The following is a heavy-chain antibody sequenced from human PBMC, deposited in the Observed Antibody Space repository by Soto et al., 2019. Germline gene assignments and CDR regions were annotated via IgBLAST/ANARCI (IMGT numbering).Heavy chain of an antibody. CDR2: IKQDGSEE. CDR1: GFTFSSYW. J-gene: IGHJ6*02. V-gene: IGHV3-7*01. CDR3: ARIAASGRGWDV. Sequence: EVQLGESGGGLVQPGGSLRLSCVDSGFTFSSYWMSWVRQAPVKGLEWVGNIKQDGSEENYVDSVKGRFTISRDNAKNSMYLQMNSLRAEDTAVYYCARIAASGRGWDVWGQGTTVVVSS. D-gene: IGHD6-13*01.